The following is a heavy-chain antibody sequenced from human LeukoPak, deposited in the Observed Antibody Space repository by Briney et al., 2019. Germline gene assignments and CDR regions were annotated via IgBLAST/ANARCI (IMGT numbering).Heavy chain of an antibody. CDR3: ARDYDDLDC. CDR2: INPNTGGA. D-gene: IGHD4-17*01. Sequence: ASVKASCKASGYTFTDNSIHWVRQAPGQGLEWMGWINPNTGGAYPTQSFQGRVTMTRDTSRNTVYMELNRLTSDDTAMYYCARDYDDLDCWGQGTLVTVSS. J-gene: IGHJ4*02. CDR1: GYTFTDNS. V-gene: IGHV1-2*02.